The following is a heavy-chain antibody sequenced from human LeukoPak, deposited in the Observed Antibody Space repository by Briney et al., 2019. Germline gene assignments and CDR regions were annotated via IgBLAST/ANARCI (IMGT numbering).Heavy chain of an antibody. V-gene: IGHV1-2*02. Sequence: GASVKVSCKASGYTFTGYYMHWVRQAPGQGLEWMGWINPNSGGTNYAQKFQGRVTMTRGTSINTAYMELSRLTSDDTAVYYCARGRDLDCSSTSCSMFDYWGQGTLVTVSS. J-gene: IGHJ4*02. CDR3: ARGRDLDCSSTSCSMFDY. CDR2: INPNSGGT. D-gene: IGHD2-2*01. CDR1: GYTFTGYY.